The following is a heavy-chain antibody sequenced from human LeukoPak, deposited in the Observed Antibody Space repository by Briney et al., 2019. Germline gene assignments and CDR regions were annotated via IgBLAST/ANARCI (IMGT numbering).Heavy chain of an antibody. CDR2: IYYSGST. Sequence: SETLSLTCTVSGGSISSYYWSWIRQPPGKGLEWIGYIYYSGSTNYNPSLKSRVTISVDTSKNQFSLKLSSVTAADTAVYYCARARGIAVAGPPYYFDYWGQGTLVTVSS. CDR3: ARARGIAVAGPPYYFDY. D-gene: IGHD6-19*01. CDR1: GGSISSYY. V-gene: IGHV4-59*08. J-gene: IGHJ4*02.